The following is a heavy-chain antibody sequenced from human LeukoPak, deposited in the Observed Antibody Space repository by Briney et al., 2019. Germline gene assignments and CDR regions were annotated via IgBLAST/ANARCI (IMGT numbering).Heavy chain of an antibody. CDR2: TWYDESNK. D-gene: IGHD5-18*01. J-gene: IGHJ5*02. Sequence: PGGSLRLSCASSGFTFSSYGMHWVRQAPGKGLEWVALTWYDESNKYYADPVKGRFTISRDNSKNTLYLQMNSLRAEDTAVYYCARGVGYSYPPRWFDPWGQGTLVTVSS. V-gene: IGHV3-33*01. CDR3: ARGVGYSYPPRWFDP. CDR1: GFTFSSYG.